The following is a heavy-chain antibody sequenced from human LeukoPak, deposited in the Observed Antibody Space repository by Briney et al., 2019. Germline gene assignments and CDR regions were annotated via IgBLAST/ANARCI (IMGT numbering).Heavy chain of an antibody. CDR2: IYPGDSYT. J-gene: IGHJ4*02. CDR1: GYSFTTYW. D-gene: IGHD4-17*01. CDR3: ARPHDYGDSPFDY. V-gene: IGHV5-51*01. Sequence: GESLKISCKGSGYSFTTYWIGWVRQMPGKGLEWMGIIYPGDSYTRYSPSFQGQDTISADKSISTAYLQWSSLKASDTAIYYCARPHDYGDSPFDYWGQGTLVTVSS.